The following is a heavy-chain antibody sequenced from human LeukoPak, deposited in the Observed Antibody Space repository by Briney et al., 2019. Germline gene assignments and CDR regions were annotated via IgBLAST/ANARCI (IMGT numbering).Heavy chain of an antibody. CDR2: ISYSGST. CDR3: ARLSWPGRGSRFDP. V-gene: IGHV4-61*08. D-gene: IGHD3-10*01. CDR1: GGSISSGGYS. J-gene: IGHJ5*02. Sequence: SETLSLTCAVSGGSISSGGYSWSWIRQSPRKGLEWIGYISYSGSTNYNPSLKSRVTISVDTSKNQFSLNLSSVTAADTAVYFCARLSWPGRGSRFDPWGQGTLVTVSS.